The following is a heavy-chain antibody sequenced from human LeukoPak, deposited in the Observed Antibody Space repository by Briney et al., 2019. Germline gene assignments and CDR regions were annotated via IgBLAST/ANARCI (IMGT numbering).Heavy chain of an antibody. CDR1: GYTFTSYY. Sequence: ASVKVSCKASGYTFTSYYMHWIRQAPGQGLEWMGIISPSGGGTSYAQKFQGRVTMTGDTSTSTVYMELSSLTSDDTAVYYCARDGEPAVPGGAYFYGMDVWGQGTTVTVSS. CDR2: ISPSGGGT. V-gene: IGHV1-46*01. CDR3: ARDGEPAVPGGAYFYGMDV. D-gene: IGHD6-19*01. J-gene: IGHJ6*02.